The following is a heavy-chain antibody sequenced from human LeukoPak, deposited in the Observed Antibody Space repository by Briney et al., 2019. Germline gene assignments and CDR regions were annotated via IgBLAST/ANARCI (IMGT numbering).Heavy chain of an antibody. CDR3: ARFRSKMGSDAFDI. V-gene: IGHV4-30-4*08. CDR1: GGSISSGDYY. D-gene: IGHD5-24*01. J-gene: IGHJ3*02. CDR2: IYYSGST. Sequence: PSETLSLTCTVSGGSISSGDYYWSWIRQPPGKGLEWIGYIYYSGSTYYNPSLKSRVTISVDMSKNQFSLKLSSVTAADTAVYYCARFRSKMGSDAFDIWGQGTMVTVSS.